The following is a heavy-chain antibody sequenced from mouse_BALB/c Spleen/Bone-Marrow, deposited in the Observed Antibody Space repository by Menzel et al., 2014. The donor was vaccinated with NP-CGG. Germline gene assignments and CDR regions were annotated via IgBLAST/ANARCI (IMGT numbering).Heavy chain of an antibody. CDR2: INPGSGST. D-gene: IGHD2-3*01. Sequence: VKLQESGAELVRPGTSVKVSCKASGYAFTDYLMEWLKQRPGQGLEWIGVINPGSGSTNYNEKFKDKATLTADKSSSTAYMQLSSLTSDDSAVYFCARYDGYFDCWGQGTILTVSS. CDR1: GYAFTDYL. CDR3: ARYDGYFDC. V-gene: IGHV1-54*01. J-gene: IGHJ2*01.